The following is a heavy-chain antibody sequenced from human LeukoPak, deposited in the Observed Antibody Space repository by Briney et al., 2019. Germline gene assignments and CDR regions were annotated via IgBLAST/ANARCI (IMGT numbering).Heavy chain of an antibody. J-gene: IGHJ6*02. Sequence: SETLSLTCTVSGDSISSSYWSWIRQTPGKGLEWIGHIYYSGSTNYNPPLKSRVTISVDTSKNQFSLKLSSVTAADTAVYFCARSAAGLSYGMDVWGQGTTVTVSS. CDR2: IYYSGST. CDR3: ARSAAGLSYGMDV. CDR1: GDSISSSY. D-gene: IGHD6-13*01. V-gene: IGHV4-59*08.